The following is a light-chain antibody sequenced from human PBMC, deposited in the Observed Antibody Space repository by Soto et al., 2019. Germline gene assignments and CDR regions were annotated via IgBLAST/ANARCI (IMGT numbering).Light chain of an antibody. CDR1: QRISRY. CDR2: DAS. Sequence: DIQMTQSPSTLSASVGDRVTITCRASQRISRYLAWYQQKPGEAPKLLIYDASSLQSGVPSRFSGSGSGTDFSLSVTGLQPDDFATYYCQYYRGLSSFGPGTKVDIK. CDR3: QYYRGLSS. J-gene: IGKJ3*01. V-gene: IGKV1-5*01.